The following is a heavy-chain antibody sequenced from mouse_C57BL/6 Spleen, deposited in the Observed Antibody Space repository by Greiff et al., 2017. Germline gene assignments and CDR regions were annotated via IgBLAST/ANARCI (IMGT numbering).Heavy chain of an antibody. J-gene: IGHJ1*03. CDR1: GYTFTDHT. CDR2: IYPRDGST. CDR3: AKTYGNYVGYFDV. Sequence: QVQLQQPGAELVKPGASVKISCKVSGYTFTDHTIHWMKQRPEQGLEWIGYIYPRDGSTKYNEKFKGKATLTADKSSSTAYMQLNSLTSEDSAVYFCAKTYGNYVGYFDVWGTGTTVTVSS. V-gene: IGHV1-78*01. D-gene: IGHD2-1*01.